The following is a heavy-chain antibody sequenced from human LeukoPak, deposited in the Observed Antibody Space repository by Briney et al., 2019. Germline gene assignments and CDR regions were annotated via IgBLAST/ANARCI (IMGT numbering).Heavy chain of an antibody. Sequence: SETLSLTCAVSGGSISSGGYSWSWIRQPPGKGLEWIGYIYHSGSTYYNPSLKSRVTISVDRSKNQFSLKLSSVTAADTAVYYCAGILAYCGGDCYTLDYWGQGTLVTVSS. D-gene: IGHD2-21*02. J-gene: IGHJ4*02. CDR3: AGILAYCGGDCYTLDY. CDR1: GGSISSGGYS. CDR2: IYHSGST. V-gene: IGHV4-30-2*01.